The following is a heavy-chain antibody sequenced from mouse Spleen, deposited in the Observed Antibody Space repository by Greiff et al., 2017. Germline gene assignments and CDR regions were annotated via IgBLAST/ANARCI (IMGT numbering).Heavy chain of an antibody. Sequence: EVQLVESGGGLVQPGGSRKLSCAASGFTFSSFGMHWVRQAPEKGLEWVAYISSGSSTICYADTVKGRFTISRDNPKNTLFLQMTSLRSEDTAMYYCARETGPYFDYWGQGTTLTVSS. J-gene: IGHJ2*01. CDR1: GFTFSSFG. D-gene: IGHD4-1*01. CDR2: ISSGSSTI. CDR3: ARETGPYFDY. V-gene: IGHV5-17*02.